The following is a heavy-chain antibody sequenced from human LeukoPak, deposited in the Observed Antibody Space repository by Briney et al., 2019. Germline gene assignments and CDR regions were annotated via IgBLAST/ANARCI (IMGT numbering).Heavy chain of an antibody. V-gene: IGHV3-7*01. CDR2: INQDGSEK. J-gene: IGHJ4*02. CDR3: ARDRVWTVLY. Sequence: GGSLRLSCAASGFTFTSYGMSWVRQAPGKGLEWVANINQDGSEKYYVDSVKGRFTISRDNAKNSLYLHMNSLRAEDTATYYCARDRVWTVLYWGQGTLVTVSS. D-gene: IGHD6-13*01. CDR1: GFTFTSYG.